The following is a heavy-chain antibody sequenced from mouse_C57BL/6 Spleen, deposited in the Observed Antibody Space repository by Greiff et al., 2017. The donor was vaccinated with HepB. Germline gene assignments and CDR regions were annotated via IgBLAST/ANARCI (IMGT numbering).Heavy chain of an antibody. D-gene: IGHD2-3*01. CDR1: GYTFTSYW. Sequence: QVQLQQPGAELVRPGSSVKLSCKASGYTFTSYWMHWVKQRPIQGLEWIGNIDPSDSETHYNQKFKDKAKLTVDKSSSTAYMQLSILTSEDSAVYYCARSLYDGYYDFDYWGQGTTLTVSS. CDR3: ARSLYDGYYDFDY. J-gene: IGHJ2*01. V-gene: IGHV1-52*01. CDR2: IDPSDSET.